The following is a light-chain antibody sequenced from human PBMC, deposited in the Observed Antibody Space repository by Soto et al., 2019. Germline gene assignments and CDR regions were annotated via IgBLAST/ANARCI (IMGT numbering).Light chain of an antibody. V-gene: IGLV2-14*01. CDR1: SSDVGGYNY. J-gene: IGLJ1*01. Sequence: QSVLTQPASVSGSPGQSITISCTGPSSDVGGYNYVSWYQQHPGKAPKLMIYEVSNRPSGVSNRFSGSRSGNTASLTISGLQAEDEAEYYCNSYTSSSTFVFGTGTKLTVL. CDR3: NSYTSSSTFV. CDR2: EVS.